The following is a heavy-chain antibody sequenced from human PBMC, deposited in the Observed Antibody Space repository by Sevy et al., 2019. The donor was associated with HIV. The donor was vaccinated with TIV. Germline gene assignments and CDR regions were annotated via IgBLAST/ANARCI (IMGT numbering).Heavy chain of an antibody. D-gene: IGHD2-2*02. CDR3: ARDQGYCSSTSCYNYYYGMDV. J-gene: IGHJ6*02. CDR1: GLTFSYAW. V-gene: IGHV3-15*01. CDR2: IKAKADGGTV. Sequence: GGSLRLSCAASGLTFSYAWMSWVRQAPGKGLEWIGRIKAKADGGTVEYAAPVKGRFTISRDDSKNTLYLQMNSLRAEDTAVYYCARDQGYCSSTSCYNYYYGMDVWGQGTTVTVSS.